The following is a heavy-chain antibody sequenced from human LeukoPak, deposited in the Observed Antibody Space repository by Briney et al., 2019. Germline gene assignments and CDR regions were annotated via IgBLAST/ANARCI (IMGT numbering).Heavy chain of an antibody. J-gene: IGHJ4*02. V-gene: IGHV3-30*18. CDR3: AKALQGYSGSYTLDY. D-gene: IGHD1-26*01. CDR2: ISYDGSNK. CDR1: GFTFRTYA. Sequence: GGSPRLSCAASGFTFRTYAIHWVRQAPGKGLEWVAVISYDGSNKYYADSVKGRFTVSRDNSKNTLYLQMNSLSAEDTAVYYCAKALQGYSGSYTLDYWGQGTLVTVSS.